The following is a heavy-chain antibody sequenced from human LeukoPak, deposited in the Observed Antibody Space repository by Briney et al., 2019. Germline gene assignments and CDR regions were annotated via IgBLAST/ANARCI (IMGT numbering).Heavy chain of an antibody. V-gene: IGHV3-48*02. Sequence: GGSLRLSCAASGFTFSSYSMNWVRQAPGKGLEWVSYISSSSSTIYYADSVKGRFTMSRDNAKNSLYLQMNTLRDEDTAVYYCARLSSRNDFWSGSPAYWGQGTLVTVSS. CDR3: ARLSSRNDFWSGSPAY. CDR2: ISSSSSTI. D-gene: IGHD3-3*01. CDR1: GFTFSSYS. J-gene: IGHJ4*02.